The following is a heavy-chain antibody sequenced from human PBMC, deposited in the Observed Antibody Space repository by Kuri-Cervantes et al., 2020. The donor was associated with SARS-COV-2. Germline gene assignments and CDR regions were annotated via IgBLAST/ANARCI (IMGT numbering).Heavy chain of an antibody. D-gene: IGHD3-10*01. CDR2: ISGSGGST. J-gene: IGHJ4*02. V-gene: IGHV3-23*01. CDR3: AKTTMVQGVIISGWIDY. CDR1: GFTFSSCA. Sequence: GESLKISCAASGFTFSSCAMSWVRQAPGKGLEWVSAISGSGGSTYYADSVKGRFTISRDNSKNTLYLQMNSLRAEDTAVYYCAKTTMVQGVIISGWIDYWGQGTPVTVSS.